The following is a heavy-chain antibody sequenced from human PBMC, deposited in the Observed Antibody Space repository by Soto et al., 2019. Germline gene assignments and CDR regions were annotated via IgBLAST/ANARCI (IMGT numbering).Heavy chain of an antibody. J-gene: IGHJ4*02. V-gene: IGHV3-23*01. CDR2: ISRSGATT. D-gene: IGHD2-21*01. CDR3: AKDLYCGSTTCSKSFDH. CDR1: GLTFSSYA. Sequence: EVQLLESGGGLVQPGGSLRLSCAASGLTFSSYAMTWVRQAPGKGLEWVSFISRSGATTYYADSVKGRFTISRDNSKNTLYLQMNSLRDEDTAVYYCAKDLYCGSTTCSKSFDHWGQGTLVTVSS.